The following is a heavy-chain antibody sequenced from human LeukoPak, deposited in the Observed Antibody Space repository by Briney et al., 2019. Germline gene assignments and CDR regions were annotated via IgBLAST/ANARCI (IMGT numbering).Heavy chain of an antibody. V-gene: IGHV1-18*01. D-gene: IGHD3-16*01. CDR1: GYTFTSYG. CDR2: ISAYNGNT. J-gene: IGHJ4*02. CDR3: ARGLGERVTSCPSGY. Sequence: ASVKVSCKASGYTFTSYGISWVRQAPGQGLEWMGWISAYNGNTNYAQKLQGRVTMTTDTSTSTAYMELRSLRSDDTAVYYCARGLGERVTSCPSGYWGQGTLVTVSS.